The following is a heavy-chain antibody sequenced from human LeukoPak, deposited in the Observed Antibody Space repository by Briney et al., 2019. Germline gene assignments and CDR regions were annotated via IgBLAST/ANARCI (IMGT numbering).Heavy chain of an antibody. V-gene: IGHV4-31*03. CDR1: GGSISSGGYY. J-gene: IGHJ6*03. CDR2: IYYSGST. CDR3: ARAGGFWSGYYTGTRLLDEYYMDV. Sequence: PSQTLSLTCTVSGGSISSGGYYWSWIRQHPGKGLEWIGYIYYSGSTYYNPSLKSRVTISVDTSKNQFSLKLSSVTAADTAVYYCARAGGFWSGYYTGTRLLDEYYMDVWGKGTTVTVSS. D-gene: IGHD3-3*01.